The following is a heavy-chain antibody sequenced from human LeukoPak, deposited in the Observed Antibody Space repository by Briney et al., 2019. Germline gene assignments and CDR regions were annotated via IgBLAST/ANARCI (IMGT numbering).Heavy chain of an antibody. J-gene: IGHJ6*02. Sequence: SETLSLTCTVSGGSISSYYWSWIRQPPGKGLEWIGYIYYSGSTNYNPSLKSRVTISVDTSKSQFSLKLSSVTAADTAVYYCARRKSDYYYGMDVWGQGTTVAVSS. CDR3: ARRKSDYYYGMDV. V-gene: IGHV4-59*01. CDR2: IYYSGST. CDR1: GGSISSYY.